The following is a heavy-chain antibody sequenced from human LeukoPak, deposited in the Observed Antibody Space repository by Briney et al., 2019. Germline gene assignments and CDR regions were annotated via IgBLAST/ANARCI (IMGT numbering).Heavy chain of an antibody. CDR2: ISSSSYYI. J-gene: IGHJ4*02. V-gene: IGHV3-21*01. Sequence: KPGGSLRLSCAGSGFTFSSHWIGWVRQAPGKGLEWVSSISSSSYYIYYADSVKGRFTISRDNAKNSLYLQMNSLRAEDTAVYYCARDWRGTPDYWGQGTLVTVSS. CDR3: ARDWRGTPDY. CDR1: GFTFSSHW.